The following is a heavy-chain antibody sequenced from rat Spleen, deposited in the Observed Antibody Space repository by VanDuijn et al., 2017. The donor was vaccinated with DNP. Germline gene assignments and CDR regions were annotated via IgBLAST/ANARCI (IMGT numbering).Heavy chain of an antibody. V-gene: IGHV5-7*01. CDR3: ARALWVSWYFDF. CDR2: ILYDGSRT. CDR1: GFTFNNYW. J-gene: IGHJ1*01. D-gene: IGHD1-7*01. Sequence: EVQLVESGGGLVQPGRSLKLSCVASGFTFNNYWMTWVRQAPKKGLEWVATILYDGSRTYYPDSVKGRFTVSRDNAKSSLYLQMNSLKSEDTATYYCARALWVSWYFDFWGPGTMVTVSS.